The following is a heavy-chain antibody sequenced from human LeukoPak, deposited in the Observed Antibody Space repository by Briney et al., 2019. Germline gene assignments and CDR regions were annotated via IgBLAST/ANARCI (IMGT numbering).Heavy chain of an antibody. Sequence: SETLSLTCTVSGGSISSYYWRWIRQPAGKGLEWIGRIYTSGRTNYNPSLTSRVTMSVDTSKNQFSLKLSSVTDADTAVYYCARGLYYYDSPDAFDIWGQGTMVTVSS. CDR1: GGSISSYY. J-gene: IGHJ3*02. D-gene: IGHD3-22*01. CDR3: ARGLYYYDSPDAFDI. CDR2: IYTSGRT. V-gene: IGHV4-4*07.